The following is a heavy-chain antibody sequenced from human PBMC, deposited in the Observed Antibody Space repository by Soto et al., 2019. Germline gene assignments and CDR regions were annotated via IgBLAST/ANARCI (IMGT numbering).Heavy chain of an antibody. CDR3: AREFMGFDP. V-gene: IGHV3-74*01. CDR1: GFTLSTYW. J-gene: IGHJ5*02. D-gene: IGHD3-10*01. CDR2: INRDGSST. Sequence: GGSLRLSCAASGFTLSTYWMHWVRQAPGKGLVWVSRINRDGSSTNYADSVKGRFTISRDNAKNTLFLQMDSLRAEDTAVYYCAREFMGFDPWGQRTLVTVSS.